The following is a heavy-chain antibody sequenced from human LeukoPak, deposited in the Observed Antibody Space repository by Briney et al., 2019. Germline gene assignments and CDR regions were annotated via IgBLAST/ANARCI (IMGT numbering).Heavy chain of an antibody. V-gene: IGHV4-39*07. CDR1: GGSISSSSYY. Sequence: SETLSLTCTVSGGSISSSSYYWGWIRQPPGKGLEWIGTIYYSGSTYYNPSLKSRVTISVDTSKNQFSLKLSSVTAADTAVYYCAREGGDYGGNSQFWYFDLWGRGTLVTVSS. CDR3: AREGGDYGGNSQFWYFDL. CDR2: IYYSGST. J-gene: IGHJ2*01. D-gene: IGHD4-23*01.